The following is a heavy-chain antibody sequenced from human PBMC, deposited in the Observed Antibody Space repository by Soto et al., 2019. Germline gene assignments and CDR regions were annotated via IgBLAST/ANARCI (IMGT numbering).Heavy chain of an antibody. V-gene: IGHV3-64*04. D-gene: IGHD1-26*01. J-gene: IGHJ4*02. CDR2: ISIDGSRT. CDR1: GFIFSIYA. Sequence: PAGSLTLSCSGSGFIFSIYAIYWVRQAPGKGLEYVSFISIDGSRTHYADSVKGRFTMSRDNAQNTVYLQMNSLRAEDTAVYYCARDVELQSFDYWGQGILVTVSS. CDR3: ARDVELQSFDY.